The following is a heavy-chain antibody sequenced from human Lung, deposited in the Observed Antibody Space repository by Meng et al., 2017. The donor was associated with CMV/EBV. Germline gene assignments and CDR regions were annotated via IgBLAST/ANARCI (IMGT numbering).Heavy chain of an antibody. Sequence: SXXGSGYSFTSYWIGWVRQMPGKGLEWMGIIYPGDSDTRYSPSFQGQVTISADKSISTAYLQWSSLKASDTAMYYCARLSYYDFWSGYYPYYYGMDVWGQGTXVTVSS. D-gene: IGHD3-3*01. CDR2: IYPGDSDT. CDR1: GYSFTSYW. J-gene: IGHJ6*02. CDR3: ARLSYYDFWSGYYPYYYGMDV. V-gene: IGHV5-51*01.